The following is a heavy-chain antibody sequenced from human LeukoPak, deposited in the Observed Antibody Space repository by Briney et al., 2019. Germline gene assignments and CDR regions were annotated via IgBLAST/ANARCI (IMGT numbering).Heavy chain of an antibody. CDR2: INQDGNKK. V-gene: IGHV3-7*01. J-gene: IGHJ6*03. D-gene: IGHD4-23*01. CDR3: ARYGGYYMDV. CDR1: GFTFSSYW. Sequence: GGSLRLPCAVSGFTFSSYWKTWVRQAPGRGLEWVANINQDGNKKYCVDSVKGRFTISRDNAKNSLYLQMNSLRAEDTAVYYCARYGGYYMDVWGKGTTVTVSS.